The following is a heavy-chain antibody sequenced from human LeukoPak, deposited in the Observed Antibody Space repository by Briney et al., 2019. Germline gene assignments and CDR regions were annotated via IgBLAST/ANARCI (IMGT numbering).Heavy chain of an antibody. V-gene: IGHV4-39*01. CDR1: GGSISSSRYY. CDR3: ASQYDFWSGYYFDY. CDR2: IYYSGNT. Sequence: SEILSLTCTVSGGSISSSRYYWGWIRQPPGKGLEWIGSIYYSGNTYYNPSLKSRVTISVDTSKNQSSLKLSSVTAADTAVYYCASQYDFWSGYYFDYWGQGTLVTVSS. D-gene: IGHD3-3*01. J-gene: IGHJ4*02.